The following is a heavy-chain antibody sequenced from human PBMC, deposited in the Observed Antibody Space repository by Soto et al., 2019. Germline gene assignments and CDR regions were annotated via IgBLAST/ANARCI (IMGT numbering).Heavy chain of an antibody. CDR2: INHSGST. Sequence: SETLSLTCAVYGGSFSGYCWSWIRQPPGKGLEWIGEINHSGSTNYNPSLKSRVTISVDTPKKQFSLKLSSVTAADSAVYYCARGLILWFGELSRRGGYYYYMDVWGKGTTVTVSS. CDR3: ARGLILWFGELSRRGGYYYYMDV. CDR1: GGSFSGYC. D-gene: IGHD3-10*01. V-gene: IGHV4-34*01. J-gene: IGHJ6*03.